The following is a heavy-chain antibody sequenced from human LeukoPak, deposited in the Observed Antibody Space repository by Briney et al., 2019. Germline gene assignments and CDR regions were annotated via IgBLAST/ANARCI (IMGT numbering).Heavy chain of an antibody. D-gene: IGHD3-16*02. CDR2: MNPTSGNT. Sequence: ASLKVSCTASGYTFTSYDINWVRQATGQRLEWMGWMNPTSGNTGYAQKFQGRVNMTRNTSISTAYMELSSLRSEDTAVYYCARYRDVNYYYYGMDVWGQGTTVTVSS. CDR1: GYTFTSYD. V-gene: IGHV1-8*01. J-gene: IGHJ6*02. CDR3: ARYRDVNYYYYGMDV.